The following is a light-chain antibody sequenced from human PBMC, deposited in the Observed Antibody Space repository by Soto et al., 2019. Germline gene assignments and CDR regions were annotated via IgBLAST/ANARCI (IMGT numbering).Light chain of an antibody. J-gene: IGKJ1*01. V-gene: IGKV1-27*01. CDR3: QNYYNAPET. CDR1: QGISSY. CDR2: AAS. Sequence: DIQMTQSPSSLSASVGDRVTITCRASQGISSYLAWYQQRPGKVPKVLIYAASTLHSGVPSRFIGSGSVTDFTLTISNVQPEDVATDYCQNYYNAPETFGQGTKVEIK.